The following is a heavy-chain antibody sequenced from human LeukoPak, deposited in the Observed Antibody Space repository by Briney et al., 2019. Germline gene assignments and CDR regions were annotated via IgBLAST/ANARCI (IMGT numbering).Heavy chain of an antibody. CDR2: ISSSSSYI. CDR3: ARRFGDGDDIDY. J-gene: IGHJ4*02. CDR1: GFTFSSYS. Sequence: KTGGSLRLSCAASGFTFSSYSMNWVRQAPGKGLEWVSSISSSSSYIYYADSVKGRFTISRDNAKSSLYLQMNSLRVEDTAVYYCARRFGDGDDIDYWGQGTLVTVSS. V-gene: IGHV3-21*01. D-gene: IGHD5-24*01.